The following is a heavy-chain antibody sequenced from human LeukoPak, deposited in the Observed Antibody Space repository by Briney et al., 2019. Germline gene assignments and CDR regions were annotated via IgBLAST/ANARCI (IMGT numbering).Heavy chain of an antibody. CDR2: IYSGGST. V-gene: IGHV3-53*01. Sequence: PGGSLRLSCAASGFTVSSNYMSWVRQAPGKGLEWVSVIYSGGSTYYADSVKGRFTISRDNSKNTLYLQMNSLRAEDTAVYYCARVGYGMLAAAGPFDYWGQGNLVTVSS. D-gene: IGHD6-13*01. CDR1: GFTVSSNY. CDR3: ARVGYGMLAAAGPFDY. J-gene: IGHJ4*02.